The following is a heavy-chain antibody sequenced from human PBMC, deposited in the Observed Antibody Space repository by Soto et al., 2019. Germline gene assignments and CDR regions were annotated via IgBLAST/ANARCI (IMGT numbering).Heavy chain of an antibody. Sequence: ASVKVSCKASGYTFTSYGISWVRQAPGQGLEWMGWISAYNGNTNYAQKLQGRVTMTTDTSTSTAYMELRSLRSDDTAVYYCASGTNYYDSSGFFDYWGQGTLVTVS. CDR3: ASGTNYYDSSGFFDY. D-gene: IGHD3-22*01. CDR1: GYTFTSYG. V-gene: IGHV1-18*01. CDR2: ISAYNGNT. J-gene: IGHJ4*02.